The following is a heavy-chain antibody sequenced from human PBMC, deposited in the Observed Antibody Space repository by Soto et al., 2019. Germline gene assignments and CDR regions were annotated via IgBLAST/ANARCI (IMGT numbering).Heavy chain of an antibody. Sequence: GGSLRLSCAASGFTFSSYSINWVRQAPGKGLEWVSSISSSSDYIYYADSVKGRFTISRDNAKNSLYLQMNSLRAEDTAVYYCAREGDYDTSGYYYGKKLLFDYWGQGTLVTVSS. CDR3: AREGDYDTSGYYYGKKLLFDY. J-gene: IGHJ4*02. V-gene: IGHV3-21*01. CDR1: GFTFSSYS. CDR2: ISSSSDYI. D-gene: IGHD3-22*01.